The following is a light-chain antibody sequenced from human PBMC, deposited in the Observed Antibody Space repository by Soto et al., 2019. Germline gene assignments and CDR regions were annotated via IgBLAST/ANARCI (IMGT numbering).Light chain of an antibody. Sequence: HSVLTQPASVSGSPGQSITISCTGPSSDIGVYSYGSWYQQHPGKAPKLMIYDVTTRPSGVSSRFSGSKSGNTASLTISGLQAEDEAHYYCSSYTITSTVIFGGGTKLTVL. CDR3: SSYTITSTVI. CDR1: SSDIGVYSY. V-gene: IGLV2-14*01. CDR2: DVT. J-gene: IGLJ2*01.